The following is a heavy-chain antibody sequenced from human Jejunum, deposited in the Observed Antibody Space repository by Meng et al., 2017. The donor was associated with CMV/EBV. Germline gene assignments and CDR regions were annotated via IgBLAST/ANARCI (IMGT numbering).Heavy chain of an antibody. CDR3: ARGNSSSWYNFDY. CDR1: GYIFTGHY. V-gene: IGHV1-2*02. CDR2: INPNSGDT. J-gene: IGHJ4*02. D-gene: IGHD6-13*01. Sequence: SGYIFTGHYIHWVRQAPGQGLEWMGWINPNSGDTNYAQNFQGRVTMTRDTSISTAYMDVGRLKSDDTAVYYCARGNSSSWYNFDYWGQGTLVTVSS.